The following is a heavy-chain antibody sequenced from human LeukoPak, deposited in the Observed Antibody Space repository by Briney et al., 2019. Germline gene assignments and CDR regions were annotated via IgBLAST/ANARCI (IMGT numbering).Heavy chain of an antibody. D-gene: IGHD6-6*01. V-gene: IGHV4-34*01. CDR2: INHSGST. Sequence: SETLSLTCSVYGGSFSGYYWSWIRQPPGKGLEWIGEINHSGSTNYNPSLKSRVTISVDTSKNQFSLKLSSVTAADTAVYYCARLAYSSSKGYFDYWGQGTLVTVSS. CDR1: GGSFSGYY. CDR3: ARLAYSSSKGYFDY. J-gene: IGHJ4*02.